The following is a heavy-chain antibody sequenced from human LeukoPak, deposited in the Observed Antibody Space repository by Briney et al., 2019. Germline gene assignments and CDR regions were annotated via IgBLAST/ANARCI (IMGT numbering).Heavy chain of an antibody. CDR1: GFTFSDYY. Sequence: PAGSLRLSCAASGFTFSDYYMSWIRPAPRRGLEWVSYISSSSSYTNYADSVKGRFTISRDNAKNSLYLQMSSLRAEDTAVYYCAREGTGGDYWGQGTRVSVST. CDR3: AREGTGGDY. CDR2: ISSSSSYT. V-gene: IGHV3-11*06. J-gene: IGHJ4*02. D-gene: IGHD3-16*01.